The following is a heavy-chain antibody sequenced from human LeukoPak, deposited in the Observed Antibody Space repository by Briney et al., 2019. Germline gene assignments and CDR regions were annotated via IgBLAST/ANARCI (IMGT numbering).Heavy chain of an antibody. D-gene: IGHD6-19*01. J-gene: IGHJ4*02. CDR2: ISTSSSYI. V-gene: IGHV3-21*01. CDR1: GFTFNRYN. CDR3: ATTPTYSSGWSEVDY. Sequence: GGSLRLPCAASGFTFNRYNMNWVRRAPGKGLEWVSSISTSSSYIYYADSVRGRFTISRDNAKNALYLQMNSLRAEDTAVYYCATTPTYSSGWSEVDYWGQGTLVTVSS.